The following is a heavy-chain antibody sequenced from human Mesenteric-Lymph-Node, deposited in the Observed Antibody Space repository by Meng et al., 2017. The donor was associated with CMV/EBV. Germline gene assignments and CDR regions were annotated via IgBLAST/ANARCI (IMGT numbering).Heavy chain of an antibody. CDR2: IYYRGST. V-gene: IGHV4-31*03. D-gene: IGHD5-24*01. Sequence: CTVSGGSISSGGYYWSWIRQHPGKGLEWIGYIYYRGSTYYNPSLKSRVSISVDTSKNQFSLKLSSVTAADTAVYYCARDRDGYNYADYWGQGTLVTVSS. CDR1: GGSISSGGYY. CDR3: ARDRDGYNYADY. J-gene: IGHJ4*02.